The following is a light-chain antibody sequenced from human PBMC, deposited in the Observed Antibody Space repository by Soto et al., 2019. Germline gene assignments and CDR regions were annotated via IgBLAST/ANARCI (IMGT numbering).Light chain of an antibody. CDR1: SSNIGAGSD. V-gene: IGLV1-40*01. J-gene: IGLJ1*01. CDR2: GNT. CDR3: QTYDSSLSGLYV. Sequence: QSVLTQPPSISGAPGQRVTISCTGSSSNIGAGSDVHWYHQLPGTAPKLLIYGNTNRPSGVPDRFSGSKSGTSASLAIAGLQTEDEGDYYCQTYDSSLSGLYVFGTGNRSP.